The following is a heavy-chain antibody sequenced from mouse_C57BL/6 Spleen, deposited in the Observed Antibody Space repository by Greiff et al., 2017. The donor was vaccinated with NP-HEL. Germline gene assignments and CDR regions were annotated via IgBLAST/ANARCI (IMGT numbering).Heavy chain of an antibody. V-gene: IGHV1-50*01. CDR3: ARKGLYGSSLYWYFDV. CDR2: IDPSDSYT. J-gene: IGHJ1*03. D-gene: IGHD1-1*01. CDR1: GYTFTSYW. Sequence: QVQLQQPGAELVKPGASVKLSCKASGYTFTSYWMQWVKQRPGQGLEWIGEIDPSDSYTNYNQKFKGKATLTVDTSSSTAYMQLSSLTSEDSAVYYCARKGLYGSSLYWYFDVWGTGTTVTVSS.